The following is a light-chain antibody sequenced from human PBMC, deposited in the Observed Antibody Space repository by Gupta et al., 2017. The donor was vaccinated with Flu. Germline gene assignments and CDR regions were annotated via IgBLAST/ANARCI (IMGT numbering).Light chain of an antibody. CDR3: QQYDNWPPLT. Sequence: ERATLSCRASQSVSSNLAWYQQKRGQAPRLLIYGASTRATGIPARSSGSGFGTEFTLTISSLQSEDFAVYYCQQYDNWPPLTFGGGTKVVIK. CDR2: GAS. CDR1: QSVSSN. V-gene: IGKV3-15*01. J-gene: IGKJ4*01.